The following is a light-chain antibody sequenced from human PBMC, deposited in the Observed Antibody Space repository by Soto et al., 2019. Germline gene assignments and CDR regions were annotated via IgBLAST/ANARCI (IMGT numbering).Light chain of an antibody. J-gene: IGLJ3*02. CDR2: EVT. Sequence: QSVLTQPPSASGSPGQSVTISCTGTSSDVGGYNYVSWYQQYPGRAPKLMIYEVTKRPSGVPDRFSGSKSGNTASLTVSGRQAADEADYYCSSYAASNNFYFVFGGGTKLTVL. CDR3: SSYAASNNFYFV. CDR1: SSDVGGYNY. V-gene: IGLV2-8*01.